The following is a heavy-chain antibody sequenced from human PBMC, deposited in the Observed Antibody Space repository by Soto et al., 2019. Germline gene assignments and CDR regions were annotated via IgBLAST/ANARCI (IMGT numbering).Heavy chain of an antibody. J-gene: IGHJ6*02. Sequence: ASVQVSCKASGGTFSTHAIIWVRQAPGHGLEWMGGIIPISGTTYYTQKFQGRVTITADEPTSTAFMELSSLKSDDTAVFYCARGYCSGGNCYSGMDVWGQGTMVTVSS. CDR3: ARGYCSGGNCYSGMDV. CDR1: GGTFSTHA. CDR2: IIPISGTT. V-gene: IGHV1-69*01. D-gene: IGHD2-15*01.